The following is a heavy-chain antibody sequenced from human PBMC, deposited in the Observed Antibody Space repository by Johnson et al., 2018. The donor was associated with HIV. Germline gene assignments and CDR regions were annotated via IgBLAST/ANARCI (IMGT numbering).Heavy chain of an antibody. CDR2: ISWNSGNI. D-gene: IGHD4-17*01. CDR3: ARDVTKDAFDI. Sequence: VQLVESGGGFIRPGRSLRLSCAASGFTFDEYAMHWVRQVPGKGLEWVSGISWNSGNINYADSVKGRFTISRENAKNSLYLQMNSLRAEDTAVYYCARDVTKDAFDIWGQGTMVTVSS. J-gene: IGHJ3*02. CDR1: GFTFDEYA. V-gene: IGHV3-9*01.